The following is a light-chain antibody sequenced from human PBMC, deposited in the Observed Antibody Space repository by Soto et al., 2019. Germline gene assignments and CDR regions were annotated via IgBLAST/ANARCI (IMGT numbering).Light chain of an antibody. Sequence: SVLTQPASVSGSPGQSITISCTGTRSDVGGYNYVSWYQQNPGKAPKLMIYEVSNRPSGVSNRFSGTKSGNTASLTLAGLQAADEADYYCRSYTSSSTSVVFGGGTKLTVL. J-gene: IGLJ2*01. CDR1: RSDVGGYNY. CDR3: RSYTSSSTSVV. CDR2: EVS. V-gene: IGLV2-14*01.